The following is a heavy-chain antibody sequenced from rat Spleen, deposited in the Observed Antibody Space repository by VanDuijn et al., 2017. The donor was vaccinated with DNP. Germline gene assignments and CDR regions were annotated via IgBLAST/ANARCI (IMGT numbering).Heavy chain of an antibody. CDR3: ARWSDYFDY. J-gene: IGHJ2*01. CDR1: GYSITRNY. Sequence: EVQLQESGPGLVKPSQSLSLTCSVTGYSITRNYWGWIRKLPGNNMEWIGHISYSGSTGYNPSLKSRISITRDTTKNQFFLHLNSVTTEDTATYYCARWSDYFDYWGQGVMVTVSS. V-gene: IGHV3-1*01. CDR2: ISYSGST.